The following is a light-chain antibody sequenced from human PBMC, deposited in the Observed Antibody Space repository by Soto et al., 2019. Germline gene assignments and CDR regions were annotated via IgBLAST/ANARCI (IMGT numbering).Light chain of an antibody. J-gene: IGKJ4*01. CDR1: QSVSSY. V-gene: IGKV3-11*01. CDR3: QQRSNWPPPT. CDR2: DAS. Sequence: EIVLTQSPATLSLSPGERATLSCRASQSVSSYLAWYQQKPGQAPRLLIYDASNRATGIPARFSGSGSGTEFTLTISSLEPEDFAGYYCQQRSNWPPPTFGGGNKVEIK.